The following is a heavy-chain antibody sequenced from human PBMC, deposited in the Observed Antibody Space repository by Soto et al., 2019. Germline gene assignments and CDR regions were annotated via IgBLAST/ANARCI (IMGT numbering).Heavy chain of an antibody. CDR2: ISSNGGST. Sequence: GGSLRLSCSASGFTFSSYAMHWVRQAPGKGLEYVSAISSNGGSTYYADSVKGRFTISRDNSKNTLYLQMSSLRAEDTAVYYCVKAPYSSSWYYFDYWGQGTLVTVS. CDR1: GFTFSSYA. CDR3: VKAPYSSSWYYFDY. V-gene: IGHV3-64D*06. J-gene: IGHJ4*02. D-gene: IGHD6-13*01.